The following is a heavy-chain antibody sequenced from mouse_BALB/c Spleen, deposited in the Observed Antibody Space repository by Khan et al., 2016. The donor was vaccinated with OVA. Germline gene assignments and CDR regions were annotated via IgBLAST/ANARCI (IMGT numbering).Heavy chain of an antibody. CDR3: TRRGAARATWDYFDD. D-gene: IGHD3-1*01. Sequence: QVQLQQSGAELVRPGTSVKMSCKAAGYTFTNYWIGWVKQRPGHGLEWIGDTYPGGGYTNYNEKFKGKATLTADTSSSTAYMQLSGLTSEDSAIYYWTRRGAARATWDYFDDWGQGTTLTVSS. CDR1: GYTFTNYW. CDR2: TYPGGGYT. V-gene: IGHV1-63*02. J-gene: IGHJ2*01.